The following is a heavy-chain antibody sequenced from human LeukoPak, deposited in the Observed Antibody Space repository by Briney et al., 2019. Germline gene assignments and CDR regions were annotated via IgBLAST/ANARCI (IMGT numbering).Heavy chain of an antibody. D-gene: IGHD3-22*01. Sequence: GGSLRLSCAASGFTFSDYAMHWVRQAPGKGLEWVSVIYSGGSTNYADSVKGRFTISRDNSKNTLYLQMNSLRAEDTAVYYCAKLLFYDTTFDYWGQGTLVTVSS. CDR3: AKLLFYDTTFDY. CDR1: GFTFSDYA. CDR2: IYSGGST. J-gene: IGHJ4*02. V-gene: IGHV3-66*04.